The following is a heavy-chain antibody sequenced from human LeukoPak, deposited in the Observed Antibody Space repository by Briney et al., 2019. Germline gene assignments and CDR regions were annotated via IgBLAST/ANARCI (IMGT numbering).Heavy chain of an antibody. CDR1: GFTFSTDS. CDR3: AREDNYYGSGTPFDY. J-gene: IGHJ4*02. V-gene: IGHV3-21*01. CDR2: ISSTSSYI. Sequence: GGSHRLCCAASGFTFSTDSMNWVRQAPGRGLEWVSSISSTSSYIYYADSVKGRFTISRDNAKDSLYLQMNSLRAEDTAVYYCAREDNYYGSGTPFDYWGQGTLVTVSS. D-gene: IGHD3-10*01.